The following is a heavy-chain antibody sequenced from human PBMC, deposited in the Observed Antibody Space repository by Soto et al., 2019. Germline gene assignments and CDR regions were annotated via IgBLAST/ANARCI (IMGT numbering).Heavy chain of an antibody. Sequence: GASVKVSGKTSGYTVTGFGVSWVRQAPGQGLEWMGWISGYNGKTKYAQTLQGRVTMTADTSTSTVYMELRGLRSDDTAVYFCARDKMLDCYGLDTYEYWG. CDR2: ISGYNGKT. D-gene: IGHD3-10*01. CDR1: GYTVTGFG. J-gene: IGHJ4*01. V-gene: IGHV1-18*04. CDR3: ARDKMLDCYGLDTYEY.